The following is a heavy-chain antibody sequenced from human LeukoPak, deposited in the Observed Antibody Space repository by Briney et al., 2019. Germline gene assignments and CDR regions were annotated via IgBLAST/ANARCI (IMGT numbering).Heavy chain of an antibody. D-gene: IGHD5-24*01. CDR3: ARGNGYNFGSIDY. Sequence: GESLKISCKGSGYSFSTYWIGWVRQMPGKGLEWMGIIYPGGSDTRYSLSFRGQVTISAAKSISTAYLQWSSLKVSDTAMYYCARGNGYNFGSIDYWGQGTLVTVSS. V-gene: IGHV5-51*01. J-gene: IGHJ4*02. CDR2: IYPGGSDT. CDR1: GYSFSTYW.